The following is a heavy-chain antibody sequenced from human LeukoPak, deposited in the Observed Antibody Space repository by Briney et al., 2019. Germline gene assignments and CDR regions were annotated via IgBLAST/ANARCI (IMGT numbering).Heavy chain of an antibody. CDR2: ISYHGSNT. CDR3: AKEPIEGYYYFFDY. D-gene: IGHD3-22*01. CDR1: GFTFSTYA. J-gene: IGHJ4*02. V-gene: IGHV3-30-3*01. Sequence: QPGGSLRLSCAASGFTFSTYAMHWVRQAPGKGLEWVALISYHGSNTYYADSVKGRFTISRDNSKNTLYLQMNSLRAEDTAVYYCAKEPIEGYYYFFDYWGQGTLVTVSS.